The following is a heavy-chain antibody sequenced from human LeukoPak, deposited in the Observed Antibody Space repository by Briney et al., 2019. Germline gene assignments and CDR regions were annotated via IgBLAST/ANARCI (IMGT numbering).Heavy chain of an antibody. CDR2: IYYSGST. V-gene: IGHV4-59*01. J-gene: IGHJ5*02. CDR3: ARGGVGWFDP. Sequence: PETLSLTCTVSGGSISSYYWSWIRQPPGKGLEWIGYIYYSGSTNYNPSLKSRVTISVDTSKNQFSLKLSSVTAADTAVYYCARGGVGWFDPWGQGTLVTVSS. CDR1: GGSISSYY. D-gene: IGHD1-26*01.